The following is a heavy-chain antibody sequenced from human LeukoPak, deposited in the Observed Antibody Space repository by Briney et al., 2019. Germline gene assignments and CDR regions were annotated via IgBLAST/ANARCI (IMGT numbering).Heavy chain of an antibody. Sequence: GGSLRLSCAASGFTFSSYGMHWVRQAPGKGLEWVAFIRYDGSNKYYADSVKGRFTISRDNSKNTLYLQMNSLRAEDTAVYYCAKESVGYCSSTSCSPFDYWGQGTLVTVSS. CDR3: AKESVGYCSSTSCSPFDY. D-gene: IGHD2-2*03. J-gene: IGHJ4*02. CDR1: GFTFSSYG. CDR2: IRYDGSNK. V-gene: IGHV3-30*02.